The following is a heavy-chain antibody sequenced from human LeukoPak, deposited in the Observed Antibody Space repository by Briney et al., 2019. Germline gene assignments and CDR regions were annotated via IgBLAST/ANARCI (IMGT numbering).Heavy chain of an antibody. CDR2: IVVGSGNT. CDR1: GFTFTSSA. D-gene: IGHD3-10*01. J-gene: IGHJ4*02. CDR3: AAGNYLSGSYYNDRPDFDY. Sequence: GTSVKVSCTASGFTFTSSAVQWVRQARGQRLEWIGWIVVGSGNTNYAQKFQERVTITRDMSTSTAYMELSSLRSEDTAVYYCAAGNYLSGSYYNDRPDFDYWGQGTLVTVSS. V-gene: IGHV1-58*01.